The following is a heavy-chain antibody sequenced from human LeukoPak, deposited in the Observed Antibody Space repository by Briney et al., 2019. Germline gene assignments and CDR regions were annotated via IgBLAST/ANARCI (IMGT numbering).Heavy chain of an antibody. CDR1: GYTFTSYD. D-gene: IGHD2-15*01. J-gene: IGHJ4*02. Sequence: ASVKVSCKASGYTFTSYDINWVRQPPGQGLDGMGWMNPHSGAPTYAQKFKGRVTMTRDTSSSTDYMELSSLTSDDTAVYYCARKKVEVVATYDYWGQGTLITVSS. CDR2: MNPHSGAP. V-gene: IGHV1-2*02. CDR3: ARKKVEVVATYDY.